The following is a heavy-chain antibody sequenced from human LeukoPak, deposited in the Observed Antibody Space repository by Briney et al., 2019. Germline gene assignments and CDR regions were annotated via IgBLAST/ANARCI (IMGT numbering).Heavy chain of an antibody. CDR2: INPNSGGT. J-gene: IGHJ6*02. V-gene: IGHV1-2*02. CDR1: GYTFNGYS. D-gene: IGHD3-22*01. CDR3: ARDHFFDSSGFSAYYFGMDV. Sequence: ASVKVSCKASGYTFNGYSIHWVRQAPGQGLEWMGWINPNSGGTKYAQNFQGRVTMARDTSVSTAYMELSSLRSDDTAVYYCARDHFFDSSGFSAYYFGMDVWGQGTTVTASS.